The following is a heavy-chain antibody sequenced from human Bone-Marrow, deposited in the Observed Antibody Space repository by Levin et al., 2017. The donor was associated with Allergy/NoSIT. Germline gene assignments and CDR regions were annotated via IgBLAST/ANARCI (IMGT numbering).Heavy chain of an antibody. V-gene: IGHV3-48*04. CDR1: GFTFSSYS. CDR2: ISTGSSTI. J-gene: IGHJ5*02. CDR3: ARDKRGYGSGSNYWFDP. Sequence: GGSLRLSCAVSGFTFSSYSMNWVRQAPGKGLEWVSYISTGSSTIYYADSVKGRFTVSRDNANNLLSLQMNSLRAEDTAVYYCARDKRGYGSGSNYWFDPWGQGTLVTVSS. D-gene: IGHD3-10*01.